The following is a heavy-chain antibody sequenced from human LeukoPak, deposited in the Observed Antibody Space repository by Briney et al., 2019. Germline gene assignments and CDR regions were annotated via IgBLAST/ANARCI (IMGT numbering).Heavy chain of an antibody. CDR1: GFTFSSYA. CDR2: ISGSGGST. Sequence: GGSLRLSCAASGFTFSSYAMSWVRQAPGKGLEWVSAISGSGGSTYYADSVKGRFTISRDNSKNTLYLQMNSLRAEDTAVHYCAKSNLRARYYYGMDVWGQGTTVTVSS. V-gene: IGHV3-23*01. D-gene: IGHD2/OR15-2a*01. CDR3: AKSNLRARYYYGMDV. J-gene: IGHJ6*02.